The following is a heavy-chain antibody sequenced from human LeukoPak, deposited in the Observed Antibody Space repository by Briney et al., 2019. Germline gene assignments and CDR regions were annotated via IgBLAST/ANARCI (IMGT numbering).Heavy chain of an antibody. V-gene: IGHV4-61*02. CDR1: GGSISSGSYY. Sequence: SETLSLTCTVSGGSISSGSYYWSWIRQPAGKGLEWIGRIYTSGSTNYNPSLKSRVTISVDTSKNQFSLKLSSVTAADTAVYYCARAKFQLVGAFDYWGQGTLVTVSS. D-gene: IGHD6-6*01. CDR2: IYTSGST. CDR3: ARAKFQLVGAFDY. J-gene: IGHJ4*02.